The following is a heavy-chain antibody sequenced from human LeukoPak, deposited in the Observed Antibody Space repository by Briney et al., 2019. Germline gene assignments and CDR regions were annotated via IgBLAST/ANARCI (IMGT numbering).Heavy chain of an antibody. Sequence: GGSLRLSCAASGFTFSTYSMTWVRQAPGKGLEWVSYISSSNSTIYCGGSVKGRFTVSRDNAKNSLYLQMNSLRAEDTAVYYCARSFIVGATTVDYWGQGTLVTVSS. CDR2: ISSSNSTI. J-gene: IGHJ4*02. CDR1: GFTFSTYS. D-gene: IGHD1-26*01. V-gene: IGHV3-48*01. CDR3: ARSFIVGATTVDY.